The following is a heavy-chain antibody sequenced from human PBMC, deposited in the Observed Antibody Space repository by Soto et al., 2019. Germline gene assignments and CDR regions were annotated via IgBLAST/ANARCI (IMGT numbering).Heavy chain of an antibody. CDR3: ASLPLRLGAPQSSFDP. Sequence: GGSLRLSCAASGSTFSSYWMSWVRQAPGKGLEWVANIKQDGSEKYYVDSVKGRFTISRDNAKNSLYLQMNSLRAEDTAVYYCASLPLRLGAPQSSFDPWCQGTLVTVS. CDR2: IKQDGSEK. CDR1: GSTFSSYW. V-gene: IGHV3-7*03. D-gene: IGHD1-26*01. J-gene: IGHJ5*02.